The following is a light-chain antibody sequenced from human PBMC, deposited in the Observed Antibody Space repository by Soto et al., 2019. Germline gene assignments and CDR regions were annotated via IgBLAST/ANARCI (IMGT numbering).Light chain of an antibody. CDR1: HSVSSNY. CDR3: QQSDSSPLLT. J-gene: IGKJ4*01. Sequence: EIVLTQSPGTLSLSPGERATLSCRASHSVSSNYLAWYQQKPGQAPRLLIYGASRRATGIPDRFSASGSGTDFTLTISRLEPEDFAVYYYQQSDSSPLLTFGGGSRVEVK. CDR2: GAS. V-gene: IGKV3-20*01.